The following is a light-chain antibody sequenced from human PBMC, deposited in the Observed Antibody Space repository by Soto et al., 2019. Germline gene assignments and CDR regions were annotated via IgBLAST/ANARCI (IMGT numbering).Light chain of an antibody. CDR3: QQNGRPPPEFT. CDR1: QTISSNY. Sequence: EIVLTQSPGTLSLSAGERATLSCRASQTISSNYLAWYQQKPGQAPRLLIFGASYRATGIPDRFNGSGSGTDFTLTISRLELVYCAVDYCQQNGRPPPEFTFGPGNKVDIK. J-gene: IGKJ3*01. CDR2: GAS. V-gene: IGKV3-20*01.